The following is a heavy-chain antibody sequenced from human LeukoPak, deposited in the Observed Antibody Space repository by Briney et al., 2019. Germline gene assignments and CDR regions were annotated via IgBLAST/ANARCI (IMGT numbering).Heavy chain of an antibody. D-gene: IGHD2-15*01. CDR1: GASVSSNSAA. J-gene: IGHJ3*02. CDR2: TYYSSKWYD. V-gene: IGHV6-1*01. Sequence: SHTLSRTCAISGASVSSNSAAWNWIRQSPARGLEWLGRTYYSSKWYDDYALSLESRITINPDKSKNQLCLQLNSVTPEDTSVYYCAREVVAGDDAFDIWGQGTMVTVSS. CDR3: AREVVAGDDAFDI.